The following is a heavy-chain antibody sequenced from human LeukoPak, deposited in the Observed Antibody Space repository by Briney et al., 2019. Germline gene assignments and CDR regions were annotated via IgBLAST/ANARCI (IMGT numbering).Heavy chain of an antibody. CDR3: ARDRVADY. J-gene: IGHJ4*02. V-gene: IGHV3-48*01. D-gene: IGHD2-15*01. CDR2: ISSSSSTI. Sequence: PGGSLRLSCAASGFTFSSYSMNWVRQAPGKGLEWVSYISSSSSTIYYADSVKGRFTISRDNAKNSLYLQMNSLRAEDTAVYYCARDRVADYWGQGTLVTVSS. CDR1: GFTFSSYS.